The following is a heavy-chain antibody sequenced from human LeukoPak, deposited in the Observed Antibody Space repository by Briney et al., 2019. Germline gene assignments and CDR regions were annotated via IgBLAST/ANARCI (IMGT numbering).Heavy chain of an antibody. CDR2: INRSGST. CDR1: GGSFSGYY. D-gene: IGHD3-10*01. V-gene: IGHV4-34*01. J-gene: IGHJ6*02. Sequence: NPSETLSLTCAVYGGSFSGYYWSWIRQPPGKGLEWIGEINRSGSTNYNPSLKRRVTISVDTNKNKSLLTLSTVTAADTAVYYCAKDVAGWFGELFHYYYGMDVWGQGPTVTVSS. CDR3: AKDVAGWFGELFHYYYGMDV.